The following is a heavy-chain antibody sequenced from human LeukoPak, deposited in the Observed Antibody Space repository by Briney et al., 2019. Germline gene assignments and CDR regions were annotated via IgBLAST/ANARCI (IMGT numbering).Heavy chain of an antibody. CDR3: ARFGRGAPY. D-gene: IGHD3-10*01. V-gene: IGHV5-51*01. Sequence: GESLKISCKVSGFSFTSYWIGWVRQMPGKGLEWMGIVYPLDSDTRSSPSFQGQVFISADKSISTAYLQWSSLKASDTAMYYSARFGRGAPYWGQGTLVTVSS. J-gene: IGHJ4*02. CDR1: GFSFTSYW. CDR2: VYPLDSDT.